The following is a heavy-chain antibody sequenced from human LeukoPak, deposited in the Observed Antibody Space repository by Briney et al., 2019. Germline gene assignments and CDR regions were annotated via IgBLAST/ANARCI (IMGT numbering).Heavy chain of an antibody. J-gene: IGHJ1*01. CDR3: ARGRSGGSYWYGYFQH. V-gene: IGHV4-34*01. Sequence: SETLSLTCAVYGGSFSGYYWSWIRQPPGKGLEWIGEINHSGSTNYNPSLKSRVTISVDTSKNQFSLKLSSVTAADTAVYYCARGRSGGSYWYGYFQHWGQGTLVTVSS. D-gene: IGHD1-26*01. CDR2: INHSGST. CDR1: GGSFSGYY.